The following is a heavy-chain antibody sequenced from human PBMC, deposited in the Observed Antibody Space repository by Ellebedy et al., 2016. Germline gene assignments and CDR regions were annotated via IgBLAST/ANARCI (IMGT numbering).Heavy chain of an antibody. CDR2: INNSGNTT. CDR1: GFIFSDYY. Sequence: GGSLRLSXAASGFIFSDYYMSWIRQAPGKGLEWISYINNSGNTTYYADSVKGRFTISRDNAKNSLYLQMDSLRPEDTAVYYCATRVFFDHWGQGTLVTVSS. V-gene: IGHV3-11*01. CDR3: ATRVFFDH. J-gene: IGHJ4*02. D-gene: IGHD3-3*01.